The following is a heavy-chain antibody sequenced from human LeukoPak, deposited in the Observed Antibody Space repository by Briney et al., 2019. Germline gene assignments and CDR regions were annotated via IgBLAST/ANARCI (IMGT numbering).Heavy chain of an antibody. CDR3: ARGSRGYGDYVF. V-gene: IGHV3-30*02. CDR1: GFTFSNFG. J-gene: IGHJ4*02. D-gene: IGHD4-17*01. CDR2: IRYDGSNK. Sequence: GGSLRLSCAASGFTFSNFGMHWVRQAPGKGLEWVALIRYDGSNKYYADSVKGRFTISRDNSKNTLYLQMNSLRSEDTAVYYCARGSRGYGDYVFWGQGTLVTVSS.